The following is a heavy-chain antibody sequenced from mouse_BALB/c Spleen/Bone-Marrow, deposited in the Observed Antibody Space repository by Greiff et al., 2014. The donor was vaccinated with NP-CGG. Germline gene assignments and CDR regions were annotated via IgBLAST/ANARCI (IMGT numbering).Heavy chain of an antibody. D-gene: IGHD1-2*01. J-gene: IGHJ3*01. CDR3: ARYATATYWFAY. Sequence: VQLVESGAELVKPGASVKLSCKASGYTFTSYWMHWVKQRPGQGLEWIGEINPSDGRTNYNEKFKSKATLTVDKSSSTAYMQLSSLTSEDSVVYYCARYATATYWFAYWGQGTLVTVSA. V-gene: IGHV1S81*02. CDR1: GYTFTSYW. CDR2: INPSDGRT.